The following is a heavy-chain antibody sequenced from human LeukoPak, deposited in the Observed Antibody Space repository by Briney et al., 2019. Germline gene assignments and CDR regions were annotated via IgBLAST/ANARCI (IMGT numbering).Heavy chain of an antibody. D-gene: IGHD4-17*01. J-gene: IGHJ6*03. CDR3: ARVGSTVTAYYFYYYMDV. CDR1: GFIFDNYG. V-gene: IGHV3-20*04. Sequence: GGSLRLSCAASGFIFDNYGMSWVRQVPGKGLEWVSGLNWDGGSTGYADSVKGRFTISRDNARNSLYLQMNSLRVEDTALYYCARVGSTVTAYYFYYYMDVWGKGTTVTVSS. CDR2: LNWDGGST.